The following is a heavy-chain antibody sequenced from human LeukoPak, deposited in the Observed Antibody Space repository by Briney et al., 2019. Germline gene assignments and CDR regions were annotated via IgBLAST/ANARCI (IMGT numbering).Heavy chain of an antibody. Sequence: SETLSLTCAVYGRSFSDYYWSWIRQPPGKGLEWIGEINHSGSTNYNPSLRSRATMSVDTSKDQFSLRLNSVTAADTAVYYCARGQTTPVGINDYWGQGTLVTVSS. V-gene: IGHV4-34*01. D-gene: IGHD1-1*01. CDR1: GRSFSDYY. CDR3: ARGQTTPVGINDY. J-gene: IGHJ4*02. CDR2: INHSGST.